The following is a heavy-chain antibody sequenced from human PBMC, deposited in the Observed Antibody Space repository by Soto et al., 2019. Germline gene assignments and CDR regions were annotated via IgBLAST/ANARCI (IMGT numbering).Heavy chain of an antibody. D-gene: IGHD3-22*01. J-gene: IGHJ4*02. CDR1: GFTFSSYG. Sequence: PGGSLRLSCAASGFTFSSYGMHWVRQAPGKGLEWVAVISYDGSNKYYADSVKGRFTISRDNSKNTLYLQMNSLRAEDTAVYYCAKAYYYDSSGYYSHYFDYWGQGTLVTVSS. V-gene: IGHV3-30*18. CDR3: AKAYYYDSSGYYSHYFDY. CDR2: ISYDGSNK.